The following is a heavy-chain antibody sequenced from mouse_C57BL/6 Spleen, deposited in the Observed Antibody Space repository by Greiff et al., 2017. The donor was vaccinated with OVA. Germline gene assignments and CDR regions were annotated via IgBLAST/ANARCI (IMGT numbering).Heavy chain of an antibody. CDR1: GYTFTSYW. Sequence: QVQLKQSGAELVKPGASVKMSCKASGYTFTSYWITWVKQRPGQGLEWIGDIYPGSGSTNYNEKFKSKATLTVDTSSSTAYMQLSSLTSEDSAVYYCARQSYYYAMDYWGQGTSVTVSS. J-gene: IGHJ4*01. CDR2: IYPGSGST. V-gene: IGHV1-55*01. CDR3: ARQSYYYAMDY.